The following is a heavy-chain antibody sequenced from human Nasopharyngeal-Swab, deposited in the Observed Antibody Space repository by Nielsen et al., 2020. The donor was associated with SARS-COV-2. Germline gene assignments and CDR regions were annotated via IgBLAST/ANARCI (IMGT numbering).Heavy chain of an antibody. V-gene: IGHV3-33*01. CDR1: GFPFSSYG. CDR2: IWYDGSNK. CDR3: AGERYYYDSSGYYYLGYYYYGMDV. Sequence: GESLKISCAASGFPFSSYGMHWVRQAPGKGLEWVSVIWYDGSNKYYADSVKGRFTISRDNSKNTLYLQMNSLRAEDTDVYYCAGERYYYDSSGYYYLGYYYYGMDVWGQGTTVTVSS. D-gene: IGHD3-22*01. J-gene: IGHJ6*02.